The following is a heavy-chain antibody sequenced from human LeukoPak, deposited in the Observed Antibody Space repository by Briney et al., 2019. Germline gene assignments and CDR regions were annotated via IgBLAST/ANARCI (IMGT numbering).Heavy chain of an antibody. V-gene: IGHV4-4*07. Sequence: SETLSLTCTVSGGSINIYYWSWIRQPAGKGLEWIGRIYTSGSTHYNPSLKSRVTMSVDTSKNQFSLKVSSVTAADTAVYYCARVFDSGSQAYFYYMDVWGKGTTVTISS. CDR1: GGSINIYY. CDR3: ARVFDSGSQAYFYYMDV. D-gene: IGHD3-10*01. J-gene: IGHJ6*03. CDR2: IYTSGST.